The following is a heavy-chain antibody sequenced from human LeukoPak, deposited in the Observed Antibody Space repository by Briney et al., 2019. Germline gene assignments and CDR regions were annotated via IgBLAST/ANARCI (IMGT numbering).Heavy chain of an antibody. CDR3: ARVKGPLGYCSGGSCPPGLIDY. J-gene: IGHJ4*02. V-gene: IGHV4-61*02. CDR2: IYTSGST. D-gene: IGHD2-15*01. CDR1: GGSISSSSYY. Sequence: SETLSLTCTVSGGSISSSSYYWGWIRQPAGKGLEWIGRIYTSGSTNYNPSLKSRVTISVDTSKNQFSLKLSSVTAADTAVYYCARVKGPLGYCSGGSCPPGLIDYWGQGTLVTVSS.